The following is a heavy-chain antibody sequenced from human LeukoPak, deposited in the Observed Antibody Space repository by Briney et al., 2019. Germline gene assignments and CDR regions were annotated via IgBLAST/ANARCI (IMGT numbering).Heavy chain of an antibody. J-gene: IGHJ4*02. D-gene: IGHD4-11*01. Sequence: ASVKVSCKASGYTFTSYGISWVRQAPGQGLEWMGWISAYNGNTNYAQKLQGRVTMTTDTSTSTAYMELRSLRSDDTAVYYCARDVGATVTTDYFDCWGQGTLVTVSS. V-gene: IGHV1-18*01. CDR1: GYTFTSYG. CDR3: ARDVGATVTTDYFDC. CDR2: ISAYNGNT.